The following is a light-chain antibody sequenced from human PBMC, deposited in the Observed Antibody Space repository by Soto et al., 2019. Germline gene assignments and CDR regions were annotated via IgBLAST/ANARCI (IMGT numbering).Light chain of an antibody. CDR1: SSDVGGYNY. CDR3: SSYRRGSTYV. J-gene: IGLJ1*01. Sequence: QSALTQRASVSGSPGQSITVSCTGTSSDVGGYNYVSWYQQHPGKAPRLLIYDVTNRPSGVSNRFSGSKSGNTASLTISGLQAEDEADYYCSSYRRGSTYVFGTGTKVTV. V-gene: IGLV2-14*03. CDR2: DVT.